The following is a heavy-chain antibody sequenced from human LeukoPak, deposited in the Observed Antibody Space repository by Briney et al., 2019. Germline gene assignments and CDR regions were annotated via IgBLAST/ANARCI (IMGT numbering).Heavy chain of an antibody. CDR3: ARWRGAQSEFEY. D-gene: IGHD3-16*01. J-gene: IGHJ4*02. CDR2: IKRDGSEK. CDR1: GFTFSTYW. V-gene: IGHV3-7*01. Sequence: GGSLRLSCTASGFTFSTYWMSWVHQAPGKGLECVASIKRDGSEKEYVDSVKGRFTISRDNAKNSLYLQMISLRAEDTAVYYCARWRGAQSEFEYWGQGTLVTVSS.